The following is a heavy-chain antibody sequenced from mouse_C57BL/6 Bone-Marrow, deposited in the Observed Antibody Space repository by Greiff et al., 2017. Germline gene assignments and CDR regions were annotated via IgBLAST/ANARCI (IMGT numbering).Heavy chain of an antibody. D-gene: IGHD2-1*01. Sequence: QVQLQQSGAELVKPGASVKISCKVSGYAFSTSWMNWVKQRPGKGLEWIGQISPGDGDTNYNGKFKSKATLTVDKSSSTAYMQLSSLTSEDSAVYYCARWSLRGIAMDYWGQGTSVTVSS. CDR1: GYAFSTSW. J-gene: IGHJ4*01. CDR3: ARWSLRGIAMDY. V-gene: IGHV1-80*01. CDR2: ISPGDGDT.